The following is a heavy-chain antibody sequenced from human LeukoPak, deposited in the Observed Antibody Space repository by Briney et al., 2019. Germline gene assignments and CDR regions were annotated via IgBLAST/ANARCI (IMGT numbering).Heavy chain of an antibody. CDR2: INSDGSST. Sequence: XYGXXWVRQAPGKGLVWVSRINSDGSSTSYADSVKGRFTISRDNAKNTLYLQMNSLRAEDTAVYYCANTGYDSSGYYFIDYWGQGTLVTVSS. J-gene: IGHJ4*02. D-gene: IGHD3-22*01. CDR1: XYG. CDR3: ANTGYDSSGYYFIDY. V-gene: IGHV3-74*01.